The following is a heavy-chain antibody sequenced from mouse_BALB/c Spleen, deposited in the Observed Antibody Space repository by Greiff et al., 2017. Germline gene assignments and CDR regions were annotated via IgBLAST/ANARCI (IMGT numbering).Heavy chain of an antibody. J-gene: IGHJ1*01. CDR1: GFTFSSYA. CDR3: ARDPDWYFDV. CDR2: ISSGGST. Sequence: EVQGVESGGGLVKPGGSLKLSCAASGFTFSSYAMSWVRQTPEKRLEWVASISSGGSTYYPDSVKGRFTISRDNARNILYLQMSSLRSEDTAMYYCARDPDWYFDVWGAGTTVTVAS. V-gene: IGHV5-6-5*01.